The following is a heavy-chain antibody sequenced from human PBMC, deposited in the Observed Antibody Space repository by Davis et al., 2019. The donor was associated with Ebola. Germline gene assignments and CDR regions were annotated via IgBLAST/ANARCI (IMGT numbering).Heavy chain of an antibody. J-gene: IGHJ6*03. D-gene: IGHD6-19*01. CDR3: ARLESSGSDYYMDV. CDR1: GYRFTSSW. CDR2: IYPGDSQT. Sequence: PGGSLRLSCKGSGYRFTSSWIGWVRQTPEKGLEWMGVIYPGDSQTRYSPSFQGQVTISADKSISTAYLQWSSLKASDTAMYYCARLESSGSDYYMDVWGKGTTVTVSS. V-gene: IGHV5-51*01.